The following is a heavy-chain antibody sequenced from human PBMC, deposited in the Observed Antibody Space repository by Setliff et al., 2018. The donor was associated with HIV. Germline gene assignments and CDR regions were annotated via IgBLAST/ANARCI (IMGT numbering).Heavy chain of an antibody. D-gene: IGHD2-2*01. V-gene: IGHV3-21*01. CDR1: GFTLSDHH. CDR2: ISSRGGSV. CDR3: ARDQEHIIVVSATGNMPGYLHYYYMDV. Sequence: PGGSLRLSCAASGFTLSDHHMNWVRQAPGKGLEWVSSISSRGGSVYYADSVRGRFTISRDNADNLLYLQMNSLRAEDTAVYYCARDQEHIIVVSATGNMPGYLHYYYMDVWGKGSTVTVSS. J-gene: IGHJ6*03.